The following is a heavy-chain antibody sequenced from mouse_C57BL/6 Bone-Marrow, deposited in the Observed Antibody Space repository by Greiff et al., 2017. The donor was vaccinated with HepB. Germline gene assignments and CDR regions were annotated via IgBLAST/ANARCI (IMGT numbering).Heavy chain of an antibody. Sequence: ESGPGLVKPSQSLSLTCSVTGYSITSGYYWNWIRQFPGNKLEWMGYISYDGSNNYNPSLKNRISITRDTSKNQFFLKLNSVTTEDTATYYCARCVYYGNTDFWGQGTTLTVSS. D-gene: IGHD2-1*01. J-gene: IGHJ2*01. CDR2: ISYDGSN. CDR3: ARCVYYGNTDF. CDR1: GYSITSGYY. V-gene: IGHV3-6*01.